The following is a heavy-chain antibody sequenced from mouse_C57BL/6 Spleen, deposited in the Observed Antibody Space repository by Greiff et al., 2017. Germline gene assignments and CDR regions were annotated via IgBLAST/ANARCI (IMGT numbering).Heavy chain of an antibody. Sequence: EVKLVESGGGLVKPGGSLKLSCAASGFTFSDYGMHWVRQAPEKGLEWVAYISSGSSTIYYADTVKGRFTISRDNAKNTLFLQMTSLRSEDTAMYYCARIYDGYLHAMDYWGQGTSVTVSS. CDR3: ARIYDGYLHAMDY. CDR1: GFTFSDYG. J-gene: IGHJ4*01. D-gene: IGHD2-3*01. CDR2: ISSGSSTI. V-gene: IGHV5-17*01.